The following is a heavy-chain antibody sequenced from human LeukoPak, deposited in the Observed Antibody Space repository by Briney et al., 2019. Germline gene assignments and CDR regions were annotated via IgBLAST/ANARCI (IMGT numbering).Heavy chain of an antibody. V-gene: IGHV3-64D*06. CDR1: GFTFSSYA. J-gene: IGHJ4*02. Sequence: GGSLRLSCAASGFTFSSYAMSWVRQAPGRGLEYVSSISSDGDSTYYADSVKGRFTISRDNSKNTLYLQTSSLRAEDTAVYYCVKRTTDYYYYDYWGRGTLVTVSS. CDR2: ISSDGDST. CDR3: VKRTTDYYYYDY. D-gene: IGHD3-9*01.